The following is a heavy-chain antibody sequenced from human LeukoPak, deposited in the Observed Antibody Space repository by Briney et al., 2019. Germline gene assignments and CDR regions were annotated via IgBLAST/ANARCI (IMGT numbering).Heavy chain of an antibody. CDR2: ISSSSSYI. D-gene: IGHD4-17*01. Sequence: GGSLRLSCTASGFTFGDYAMSWFRQAPGKGLEWVSSISSSSSYIYYADSVKGRFTISRDNAKNSLYLQMNSLRAEDTAVYYCARGDYGDYEHAFDIWGQGTMVTVSS. CDR1: GFTFGDYA. CDR3: ARGDYGDYEHAFDI. V-gene: IGHV3-21*01. J-gene: IGHJ3*02.